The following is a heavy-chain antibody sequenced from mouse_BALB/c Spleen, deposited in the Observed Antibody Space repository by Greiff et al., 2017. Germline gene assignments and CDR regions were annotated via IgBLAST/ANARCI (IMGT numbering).Heavy chain of an antibody. V-gene: IGHV1-69*02. CDR3: ARGGGNYEDYAMDY. Sequence: VQLQQSGAELVRPGASVKLSCKASGYTFTSYWINWVKQRPGQGLEWIGNIYPSDSYTNYNQKFKDKATLTVDKSSSTAYMHLNSLTSEDSAVYYCARGGGNYEDYAMDYWGQGTSVTVSS. D-gene: IGHD2-1*01. CDR2: IYPSDSYT. CDR1: GYTFTSYW. J-gene: IGHJ4*01.